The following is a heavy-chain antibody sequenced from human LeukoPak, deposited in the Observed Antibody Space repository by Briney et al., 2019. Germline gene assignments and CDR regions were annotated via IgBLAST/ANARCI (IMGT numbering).Heavy chain of an antibody. CDR1: GGSISSSSYY. V-gene: IGHV4-39*07. CDR2: IYYSGST. Sequence: PSETLSLTCTVSGGSISSSSYYWGWIRQPPGKGLEWIGSIYYSGSTNYNPSLKSRVTISVDTSKNQFSLKLSSVTAADTAVYYCARGLADPSLLWFGELLRRYYGMDVWGQGTTVTVSS. CDR3: ARGLADPSLLWFGELLRRYYGMDV. J-gene: IGHJ6*02. D-gene: IGHD3-10*01.